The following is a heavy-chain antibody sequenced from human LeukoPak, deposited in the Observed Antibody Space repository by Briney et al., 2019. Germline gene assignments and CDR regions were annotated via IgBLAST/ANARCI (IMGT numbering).Heavy chain of an antibody. J-gene: IGHJ4*02. Sequence: SETLSLTCTVSGGSISSFYCSWIRQPAGKGLEWIGRIYTSGSTKYNPSLKSRLTMSEDTSKNQFSLKLSSATAADTAVYYCARQTSSGGFDYWGQGTLVTVSS. CDR3: ARQTSSGGFDY. CDR1: GGSISSFY. D-gene: IGHD3-10*01. V-gene: IGHV4-4*07. CDR2: IYTSGST.